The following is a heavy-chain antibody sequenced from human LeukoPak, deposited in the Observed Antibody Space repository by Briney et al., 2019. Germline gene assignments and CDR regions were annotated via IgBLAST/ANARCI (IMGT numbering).Heavy chain of an antibody. V-gene: IGHV3-30*02. CDR3: AFPGGSGWSFDY. CDR2: IRYDGSNK. D-gene: IGHD6-19*01. Sequence: SGGSLRLSCAASGFTFSSYGMHWVRQAPGKGLEWVAFIRYDGSNKYYADSVKGRFTISGDNSKNTLYLQMKSLRAEDTAVYYCAFPGGSGWSFDYWGQGTLVTVSS. CDR1: GFTFSSYG. J-gene: IGHJ4*02.